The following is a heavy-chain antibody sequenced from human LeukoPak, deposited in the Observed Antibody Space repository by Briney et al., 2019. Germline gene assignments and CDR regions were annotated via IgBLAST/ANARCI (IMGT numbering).Heavy chain of an antibody. D-gene: IGHD2-2*02. V-gene: IGHV3-64*01. CDR3: ATGVGYDSSYNPRDY. J-gene: IGHJ4*02. CDR2: ISSNGGST. CDR1: GFTFSSYA. Sequence: GGSLRLSCAASGFTFSSYAMHWVRQAPGKGLEYVSAISSNGGSTYYANSVKGRFTISRDSVNNSLYLQMNGLRGEDTAVYYCATGVGYDSSYNPRDYWGQGTLVTVSS.